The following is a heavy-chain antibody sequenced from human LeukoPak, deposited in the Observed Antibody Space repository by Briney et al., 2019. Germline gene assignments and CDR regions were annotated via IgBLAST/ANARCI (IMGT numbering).Heavy chain of an antibody. CDR2: IYYSGST. CDR1: GGSISSYY. Sequence: SETLSLTCTVSGGSISSYYWSWIRQPPGKGLEWIGCIYYSGSTNYNPSLKSRVTISVDTSKNQFSLKLSSVTAADTAVYYCARSLRQWLDHEFDPWGQGTLVTVSS. CDR3: ARSLRQWLDHEFDP. V-gene: IGHV4-59*01. D-gene: IGHD6-19*01. J-gene: IGHJ5*02.